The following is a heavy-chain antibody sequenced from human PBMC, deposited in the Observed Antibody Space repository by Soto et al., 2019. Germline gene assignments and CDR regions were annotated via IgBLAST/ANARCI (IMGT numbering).Heavy chain of an antibody. V-gene: IGHV1-18*01. D-gene: IGHD5-12*01. CDR1: GYTFINYH. Sequence: QVQLVQSGGEVKKPGASVTVSCKASGYTFINYHITWGRQAPGQGLEWMAWINTYNGMTDYAQRFQGRVTMTRDTSTSTAYMELRNLGSADTAVYFCAKSPRGEMATDWGQGNLVTVSS. CDR3: AKSPRGEMATD. J-gene: IGHJ4*02. CDR2: INTYNGMT.